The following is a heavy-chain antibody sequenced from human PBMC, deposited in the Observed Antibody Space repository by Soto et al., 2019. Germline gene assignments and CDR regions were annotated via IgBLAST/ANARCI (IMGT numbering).Heavy chain of an antibody. V-gene: IGHV4-30-4*01. CDR1: GASIRSTDYY. D-gene: IGHD2-21*02. CDR2: VYYTGST. CDR3: VRTAREAPVAPHWFDL. Sequence: SETLSLTCTVSGASIRSTDYYWSWIRQAPGKGLEWIGYVYYTGSTYYNPSLMSRLTISVDTSKNQFSLKLTSVTAAETAVYYCVRTAREAPVAPHWFDLWGHGTQVTVSS. J-gene: IGHJ5*02.